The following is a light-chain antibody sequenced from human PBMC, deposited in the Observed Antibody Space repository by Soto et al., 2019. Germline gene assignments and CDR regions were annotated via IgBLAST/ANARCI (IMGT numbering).Light chain of an antibody. CDR3: QSCASCLSGSDVV. CDR2: GNN. J-gene: IGLJ2*01. CDR1: SSNIGAGYD. V-gene: IGLV1-40*01. Sequence: QSVLTQPPSVAGAPGQRGTISCTGSSSNIGAGYDVHWYQQLPGTAPKLLILGNNNRPSGVPDRFSGSKSVTSAFLAITGLQAEDEGDYYCQSCASCLSGSDVVFGGGTKLTVL.